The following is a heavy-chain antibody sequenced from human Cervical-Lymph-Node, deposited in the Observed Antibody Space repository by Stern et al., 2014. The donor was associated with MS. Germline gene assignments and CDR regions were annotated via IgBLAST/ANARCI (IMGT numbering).Heavy chain of an antibody. V-gene: IGHV4-30-2*01. J-gene: IGHJ3*01. CDR2: IYHSGIT. CDR1: GGSISSGGSS. Sequence: VQLVESGSGQAKPSQTLSLTCAVSGGSISSGGSSWNWIRQPPGKGLEWIGFIYHSGITYYNPSLKCRVFISVDTSKNQFALNLRSVTAADTAVYYCARGGVIYTQDRNGFDVWGQGTMVTVSS. D-gene: IGHD2-21*01. CDR3: ARGGVIYTQDRNGFDV.